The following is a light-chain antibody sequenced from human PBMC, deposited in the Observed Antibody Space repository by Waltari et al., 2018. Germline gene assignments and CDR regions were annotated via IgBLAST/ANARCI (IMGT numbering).Light chain of an antibody. CDR1: TSNIGAGYD. CDR3: QSYDRDLNAVL. CDR2: RDD. Sequence: QSVLTQPPSVSWAPGQSVTISCTGRTSNIGAGYDVHWYQQIPGSAPKVLIYRDDNRPSGVPGRFSGSKSGTSASLSVTGLHVEDEADYFCQSYDRDLNAVLFGGGTKLTVL. J-gene: IGLJ2*01. V-gene: IGLV1-40*01.